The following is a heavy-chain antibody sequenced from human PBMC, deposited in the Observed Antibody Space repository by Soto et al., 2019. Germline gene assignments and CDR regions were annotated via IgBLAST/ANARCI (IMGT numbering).Heavy chain of an antibody. D-gene: IGHD6-19*01. CDR3: ARHSDSSGWYYLHY. CDR1: GGSISSYY. J-gene: IGHJ4*02. V-gene: IGHV4-59*01. Sequence: PSETLSLTCTVSGGSISSYYWSWIRQPPGKGLEWIGYIYYSGSTNYNPSLKSRVTISVDTSKNQFSLKLSSVTAADTAVYYCARHSDSSGWYYLHYSGQGTLVTVYS. CDR2: IYYSGST.